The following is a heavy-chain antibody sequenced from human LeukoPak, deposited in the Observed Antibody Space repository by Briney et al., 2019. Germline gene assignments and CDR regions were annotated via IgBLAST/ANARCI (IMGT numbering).Heavy chain of an antibody. D-gene: IGHD2-21*02. J-gene: IGHJ6*02. Sequence: RGSLRLSCAASGFTFSNAWMSWVRQAPGKGLEWVGRIKSKTHGGTTDYAAPVKGRFTISRDDSKNTLYLQMNSLKTEDTAVYYCTTHLAYCGGDCYYYYGMDVWGQGTTVTVSS. V-gene: IGHV3-15*01. CDR1: GFTFSNAW. CDR2: IKSKTHGGTT. CDR3: TTHLAYCGGDCYYYYGMDV.